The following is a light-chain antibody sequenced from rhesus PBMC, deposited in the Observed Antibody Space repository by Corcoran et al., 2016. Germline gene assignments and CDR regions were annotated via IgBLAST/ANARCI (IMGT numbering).Light chain of an antibody. CDR2: GSS. J-gene: IGKJ2*01. Sequence: DIQMTQSPSSLSASVGDRVTFTCRASQGITNDLAWYQQKPGGTPKLLIYGSSNLPGGIPSRFSGSGSGTDFTLTITSLQPEDFATDYCQHYYNVPYSFGQGTTVEIK. V-gene: IGKV1S17*01. CDR1: QGITND. CDR3: QHYYNVPYS.